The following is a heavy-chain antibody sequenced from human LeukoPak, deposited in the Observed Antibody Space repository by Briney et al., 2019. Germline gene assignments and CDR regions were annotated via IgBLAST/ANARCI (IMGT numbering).Heavy chain of an antibody. V-gene: IGHV3-30*02. CDR2: IRYDGSNK. Sequence: GGSLRLSCAASGFTFSSYGMHWVRQAPGKGLEWVAFIRYDGSNKYYADSVKGRFTISRDNSKNTLYLQMNSLRAEDTAVYYCAKDFLAVDYYGSGSYYRGYWGQGTLVTVSS. J-gene: IGHJ4*02. CDR1: GFTFSSYG. D-gene: IGHD3-10*01. CDR3: AKDFLAVDYYGSGSYYRGY.